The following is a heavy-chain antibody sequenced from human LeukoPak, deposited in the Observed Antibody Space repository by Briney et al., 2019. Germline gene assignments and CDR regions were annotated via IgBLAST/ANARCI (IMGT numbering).Heavy chain of an antibody. D-gene: IGHD6-13*01. Sequence: PSETLSLTCAVYGGSFSGYYWSWIRQPPGKGLEWIGEINHSGSTNYNPSLKSRVTISVDTSKNQFSLKLSSVTAADTAVYYCARPLSGYSSSWYGDDAFDIWGQGTMVTVSS. CDR1: GGSFSGYY. V-gene: IGHV4-34*01. J-gene: IGHJ3*02. CDR2: INHSGST. CDR3: ARPLSGYSSSWYGDDAFDI.